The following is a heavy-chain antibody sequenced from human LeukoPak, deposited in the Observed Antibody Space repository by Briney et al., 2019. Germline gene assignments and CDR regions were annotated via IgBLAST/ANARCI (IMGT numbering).Heavy chain of an antibody. CDR1: GGSISSGGYS. J-gene: IGHJ5*02. D-gene: IGHD2-2*02. CDR2: IYHSGST. V-gene: IGHV4-30-2*01. CDR3: ARAPNTERWFDP. Sequence: PSETLSLTCAVSGGSISSGGYSWSWIRQPPGKGLEWIGYIYHSGSTYYNPSHKSRVTISVDRSKNQFSLKLSSVTAADTAVYYCARAPNTERWFDPWGQGTLVTVSS.